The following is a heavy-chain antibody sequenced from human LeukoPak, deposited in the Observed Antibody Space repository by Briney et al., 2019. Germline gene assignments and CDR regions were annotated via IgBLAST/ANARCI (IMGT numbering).Heavy chain of an antibody. J-gene: IGHJ5*02. D-gene: IGHD2-2*01. CDR2: TIRVSGTT. CDR3: ARDRNPIVVVPAATWFDP. CDR1: GGTFNNFA. Sequence: ASVKVSCKVSGGTFNNFALSWVRQAPGQGLEWVGGTIRVSGTTKYAQNLQGRVTITADESASTAYMELSSLRSEDTAVYYCARDRNPIVVVPAATWFDPWGQGTLVTVSS. V-gene: IGHV1-69*13.